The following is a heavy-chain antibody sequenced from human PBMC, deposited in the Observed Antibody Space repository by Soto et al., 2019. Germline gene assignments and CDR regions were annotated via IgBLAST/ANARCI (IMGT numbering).Heavy chain of an antibody. CDR3: ARDPGENSSGWWLYFDD. CDR1: GFTFSNYG. D-gene: IGHD6-19*01. J-gene: IGHJ4*02. CDR2: MWYDGSNR. V-gene: IGHV3-33*01. Sequence: QVRLGESGEGVDQPGRSLSLSCAASGFTFSNYGMHCVRQAPGKGLEWVAVMWYDGSNRYYADSVKGRFTISRDNSKNTLYLQMNSLRAEDTAVYYCARDPGENSSGWWLYFDDWGQGTLVAVSS.